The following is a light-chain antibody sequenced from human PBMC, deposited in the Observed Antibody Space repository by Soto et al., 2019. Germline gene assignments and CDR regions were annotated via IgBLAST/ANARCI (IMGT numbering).Light chain of an antibody. Sequence: DIQMTKSPSTLSASVGDRVTITCRASQSISSWLAWYQQKPGKAHKLLIYDASSLESGVPSRLSGSGSGTEFTLNISSLQPDDFASYYCQQYNSVLTFGPGTKVDIK. V-gene: IGKV1-5*01. CDR1: QSISSW. J-gene: IGKJ3*01. CDR3: QQYNSVLT. CDR2: DAS.